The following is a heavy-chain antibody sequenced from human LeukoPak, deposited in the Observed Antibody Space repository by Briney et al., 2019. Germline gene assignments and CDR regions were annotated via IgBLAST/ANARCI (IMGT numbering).Heavy chain of an antibody. Sequence: GESLNISCAVSKNTLGTYSVAVGRQIHSTRPEWISVIYLIDSDTRYSPSFQGRVTISGDRSRSTAYLQWRSLEASDTAMYFCARRPNPGETQDEVDGFHIWGQGTMVTVSS. J-gene: IGHJ3*02. D-gene: IGHD2-15*01. CDR3: ARRPNPGETQDEVDGFHI. CDR1: KNTLGTYS. V-gene: IGHV5-51*01. CDR2: IYLIDSDT.